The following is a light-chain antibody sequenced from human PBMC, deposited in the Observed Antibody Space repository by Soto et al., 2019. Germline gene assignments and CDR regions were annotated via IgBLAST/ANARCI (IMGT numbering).Light chain of an antibody. CDR3: SSYTSSSTVV. CDR2: DVT. Sequence: QSALTQPASVSGSPGQSIIISCIGTSSDVGGYNYVSWYQQHPGKAPKLMIYDVTNRPSGVSNRFSGSKSDNTASLTISGLQAEDEADYYCSSYTSSSTVVFGGGTKVTVL. CDR1: SSDVGGYNY. J-gene: IGLJ2*01. V-gene: IGLV2-14*01.